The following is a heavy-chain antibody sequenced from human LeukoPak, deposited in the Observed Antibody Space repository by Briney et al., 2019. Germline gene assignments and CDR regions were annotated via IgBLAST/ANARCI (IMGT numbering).Heavy chain of an antibody. D-gene: IGHD3-10*01. CDR1: GYTFTSYG. V-gene: IGHV1-18*01. CDR3: ARDGAFYGSGSDRSDY. Sequence: ASVKVSCKASGYTFTSYGSSGVRQAPGQGLEGMGWISAYNGNTNYAQKLQGRVTMTTDTSTSTAYMELRSLRSDDTAVYYCARDGAFYGSGSDRSDYWGQGTLVTVSS. J-gene: IGHJ4*02. CDR2: ISAYNGNT.